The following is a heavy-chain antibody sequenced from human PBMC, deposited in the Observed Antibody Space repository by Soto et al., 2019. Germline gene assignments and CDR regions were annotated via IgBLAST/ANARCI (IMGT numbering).Heavy chain of an antibody. J-gene: IGHJ4*02. D-gene: IGHD3-3*01. CDR2: ISGSDGST. CDR3: AKDPSAITIFGVVIL. Sequence: GGSLRLSCAASGFTFSSYAMSWVRQAPGKGLEWVSAISGSDGSTYYADSVKGRFTISRDNSKNTLYLQMNSLRAEDTAVYYCAKDPSAITIFGVVILWGQGALVTVSS. CDR1: GFTFSSYA. V-gene: IGHV3-23*01.